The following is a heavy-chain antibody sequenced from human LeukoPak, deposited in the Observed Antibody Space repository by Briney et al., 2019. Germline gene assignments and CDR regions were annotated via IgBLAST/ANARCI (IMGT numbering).Heavy chain of an antibody. D-gene: IGHD3-22*01. Sequence: SETLSLTCAVYGGPFSGYYWSWIRQPPGKGLEWIGEINHSGSTNYNPSLKSRVTISVDTSKNQFSLKLNSVTAADTAVYYCARDRNYYDSSGYYFANWGQGTLVTVSS. V-gene: IGHV4-34*01. CDR3: ARDRNYYDSSGYYFAN. CDR1: GGPFSGYY. CDR2: INHSGST. J-gene: IGHJ4*02.